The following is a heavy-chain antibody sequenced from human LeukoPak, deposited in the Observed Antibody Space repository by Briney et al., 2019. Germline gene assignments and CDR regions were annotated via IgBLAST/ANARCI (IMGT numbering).Heavy chain of an antibody. Sequence: PGGSLRLSCAASGFTVSSNYMSWVRQAPXKXLEWVSVIYSGGSTYYADSVRGRFTISRDNSKNTLYLQMNSLRAEDTAVYYCARDRAAYYYDSVHYYGMDVWGQGTTVTVSS. D-gene: IGHD3-22*01. V-gene: IGHV3-66*01. CDR1: GFTVSSNY. CDR2: IYSGGST. J-gene: IGHJ6*02. CDR3: ARDRAAYYYDSVHYYGMDV.